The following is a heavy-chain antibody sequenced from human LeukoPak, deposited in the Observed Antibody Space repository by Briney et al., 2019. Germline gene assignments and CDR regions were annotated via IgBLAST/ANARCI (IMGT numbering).Heavy chain of an antibody. CDR3: ARGPAGGQWLVRLIDY. Sequence: ASVRVSCKASGYTFTSYAMNWVRQAPGQGLEWMGWINTNTGNPTYAQGFTGRSVFSLDTSVSTAYLQISSLKAEDTAVYYCARGPAGGQWLVRLIDYWGQGTLVTVSS. D-gene: IGHD6-19*01. V-gene: IGHV7-4-1*02. CDR2: INTNTGNP. CDR1: GYTFTSYA. J-gene: IGHJ4*02.